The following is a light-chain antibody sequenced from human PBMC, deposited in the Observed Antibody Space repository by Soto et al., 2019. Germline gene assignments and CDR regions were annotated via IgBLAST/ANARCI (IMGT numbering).Light chain of an antibody. CDR2: GAS. CDR1: QSVSSSY. Sequence: DIVSTQSPGTLSLSPGERASLPGRASQSVSSSYLAWYQQKPGQAPRLLIYGASSRATGIPDRFSGSGSGTDFTLTISRLEPEDFAVYYCQQYGSSPPTFGQGTKVDIK. J-gene: IGKJ1*01. V-gene: IGKV3-20*01. CDR3: QQYGSSPPT.